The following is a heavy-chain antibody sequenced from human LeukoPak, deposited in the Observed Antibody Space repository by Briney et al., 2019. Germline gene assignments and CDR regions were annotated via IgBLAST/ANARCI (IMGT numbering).Heavy chain of an antibody. J-gene: IGHJ4*02. D-gene: IGHD5-24*01. CDR1: GFTFNPYH. V-gene: IGHV3-21*01. CDR3: ARTRDDSRCFDL. CDR2: ISFCCCYI. Sequence: NPGGSLRLSCTASGFTFNPYHMIWVRQAPGKGLEWVSSISFCCCYIFYGVSVKRRFTISRDNAIISLYLQINSLGDKDASVYYCARTRDDSRCFDLWGQGTLVTVSS.